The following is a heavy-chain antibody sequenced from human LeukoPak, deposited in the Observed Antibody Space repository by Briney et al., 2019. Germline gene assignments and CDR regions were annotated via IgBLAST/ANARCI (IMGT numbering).Heavy chain of an antibody. CDR1: GFTFTRCG. CDR2: ISSSGTSI. D-gene: IGHD6-19*01. J-gene: IGHJ4*02. CDR3: ARYSSGWYNQDY. Sequence: GGSLRLSCAASGFTFTRCGMNWVRQAPGKGLEWVSYISSSGTSIYYADSVKGRFTISRDNAKNSLYLQMNSLRAEDTAVYYCARYSSGWYNQDYWGQGTLVTVSS. V-gene: IGHV3-48*03.